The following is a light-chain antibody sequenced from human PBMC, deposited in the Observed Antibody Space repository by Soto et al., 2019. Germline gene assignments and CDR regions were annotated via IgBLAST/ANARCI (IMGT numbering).Light chain of an antibody. CDR1: QSVSSSY. Sequence: EIVLTQSPGTLSLSPGERATLSCRASQSVSSSYLAWYQQKPGQAPRLLIYGASSRATGIPDRFSGSGSGTDFTRTISRLEPEDFAVYYCQQYCSSPPVTFGQGTRLEMK. J-gene: IGKJ5*01. CDR3: QQYCSSPPVT. V-gene: IGKV3-20*01. CDR2: GAS.